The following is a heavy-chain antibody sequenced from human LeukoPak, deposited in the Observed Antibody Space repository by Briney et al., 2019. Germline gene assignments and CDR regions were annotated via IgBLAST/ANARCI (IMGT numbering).Heavy chain of an antibody. CDR3: AKMRFDSTGYDAHDI. J-gene: IGHJ3*02. D-gene: IGHD3-22*01. CDR1: GFTFSDFA. CDR2: IPGTRSDT. Sequence: GGSLRLSCSASGFTFSDFAMTWVRQTPGKGLEWVSSIPGTRSDTFYVDSVKGRFTISRDNSNNMLYLQMNSLRVEDTALYYCAKMRFDSTGYDAHDIWGQGTKVTVSP. V-gene: IGHV3-23*01.